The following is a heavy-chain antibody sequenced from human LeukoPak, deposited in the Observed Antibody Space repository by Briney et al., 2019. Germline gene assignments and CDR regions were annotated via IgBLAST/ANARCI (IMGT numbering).Heavy chain of an antibody. CDR1: GGSIRSGAYS. CDR2: IYYSGST. Sequence: SETLSLTCTVSGGSIRSGAYSWSWIRQPPGKGLEWIGYIYYSGSTYYNPSLKTRVSISLDTSKNQISLKLSSVTAADTAVYYCARHLGLGYDYVWGSYRPIRRNYFDYWGQGTLVTVSS. V-gene: IGHV4-30-4*07. D-gene: IGHD3-16*02. CDR3: ARHLGLGYDYVWGSYRPIRRNYFDY. J-gene: IGHJ4*02.